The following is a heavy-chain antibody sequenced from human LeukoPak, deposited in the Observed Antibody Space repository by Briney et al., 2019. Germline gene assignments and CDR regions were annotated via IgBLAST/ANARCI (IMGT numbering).Heavy chain of an antibody. Sequence: GGSLRLSCTASGFTFGDYAMSWFRQAPGKGLEWVGFIRSKAYGGTTENAASVKGRFAMSRDDSKSIAYLQMNSLKTEDTAVYYCARGGVYCSSVSCSVDYWGQGILVTVSS. D-gene: IGHD2-2*01. CDR3: ARGGVYCSSVSCSVDY. V-gene: IGHV3-49*03. CDR1: GFTFGDYA. CDR2: IRSKAYGGTT. J-gene: IGHJ4*02.